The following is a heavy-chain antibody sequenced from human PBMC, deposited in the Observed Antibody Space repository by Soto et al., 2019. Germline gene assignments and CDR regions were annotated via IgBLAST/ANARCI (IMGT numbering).Heavy chain of an antibody. V-gene: IGHV3-48*01. Sequence: GSLRLSCAASGFTFSSYSMNWVRQAPGKGLEWVSYISSSSSTIYYADSVKGRFTISIDNAKNSLYLQMNSLRAEDTAVYYCASESPIAAADNGPFDYWGQGTLVTV. D-gene: IGHD6-13*01. J-gene: IGHJ4*02. CDR1: GFTFSSYS. CDR3: ASESPIAAADNGPFDY. CDR2: ISSSSSTI.